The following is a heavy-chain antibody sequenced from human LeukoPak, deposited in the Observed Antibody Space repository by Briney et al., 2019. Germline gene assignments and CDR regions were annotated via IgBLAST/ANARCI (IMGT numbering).Heavy chain of an antibody. CDR2: ISYDGSNK. CDR3: AREGTSCYMADCSGEFDY. Sequence: GGSLRLSCAASGFTFSSYAMHWVRQAPGKGLECVAVISYDGSNKYYADSVKGRFTISRDNSKNTLYLQMNSLRAEDTAVYYCAREGTSCYMADCSGEFDYWGQGTLVTVSS. D-gene: IGHD2-2*02. V-gene: IGHV3-30*01. CDR1: GFTFSSYA. J-gene: IGHJ4*02.